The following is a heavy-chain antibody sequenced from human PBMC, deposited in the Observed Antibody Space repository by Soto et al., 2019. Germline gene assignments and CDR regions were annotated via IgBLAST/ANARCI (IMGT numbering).Heavy chain of an antibody. CDR3: ARRRDYYGSGSYYWHGPWFDP. Sequence: SETLSLTCTVSGGSISSYYWSWIRQPPGKGLEWIGYIYYSGSTNYNPSLKSRVTISVDTSKNQFSLKLSSVTAADTAVYYCARRRDYYGSGSYYWHGPWFDPWGQGTLVTVSS. J-gene: IGHJ5*02. CDR1: GGSISSYY. V-gene: IGHV4-59*08. D-gene: IGHD3-10*01. CDR2: IYYSGST.